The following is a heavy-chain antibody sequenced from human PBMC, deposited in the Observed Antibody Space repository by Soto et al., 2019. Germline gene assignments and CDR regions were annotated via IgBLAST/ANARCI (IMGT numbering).Heavy chain of an antibody. CDR3: ARDPTPISYYNAMDV. CDR1: GFTVSSNY. D-gene: IGHD2-21*01. Sequence: EVQLVESGGGFIQPGGSLRLSCAASGFTVSSNYMRWVRQAPGKGLEWVSVIYTGGNTYYADSVKGRFTISRDNSKNTVYLQLNSLRAEDTAVYYCARDPTPISYYNAMDVWGQGTTVTVSS. V-gene: IGHV3-53*01. J-gene: IGHJ6*02. CDR2: IYTGGNT.